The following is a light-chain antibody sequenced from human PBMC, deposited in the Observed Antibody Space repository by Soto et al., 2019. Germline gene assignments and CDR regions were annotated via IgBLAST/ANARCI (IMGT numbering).Light chain of an antibody. CDR3: NSYRTVSTYV. CDR2: DVS. J-gene: IGLJ1*01. CDR1: SSDIGGYNF. V-gene: IGLV2-14*03. Sequence: QSALTQPASVSGSLGQSITISCTGTSSDIGGYNFVSWYQHHPGKAPKLLIHDVSNRPSGVSSRFSGSKSGNTASLTISGLQAEDEADYYCNSYRTVSTYVFGTGTKLTVL.